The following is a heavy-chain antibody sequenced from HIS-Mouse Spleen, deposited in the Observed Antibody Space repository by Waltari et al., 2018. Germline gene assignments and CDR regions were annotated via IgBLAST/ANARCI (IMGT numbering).Heavy chain of an antibody. CDR1: GGSISSSSYY. J-gene: IGHJ2*01. Sequence: QLQLQESGPGLVKPSETLSLTCTVSGGSISSSSYYWGWIRQPPGKGPEWIGSIYYSGSTYYNPSLTSRVTISVDTSKNQFSLKLSSVTAADTAVYYCAREIPYSSSWYDWYFDLWGRGTLVTVSS. CDR3: AREIPYSSSWYDWYFDL. CDR2: IYYSGST. D-gene: IGHD6-13*01. V-gene: IGHV4-39*07.